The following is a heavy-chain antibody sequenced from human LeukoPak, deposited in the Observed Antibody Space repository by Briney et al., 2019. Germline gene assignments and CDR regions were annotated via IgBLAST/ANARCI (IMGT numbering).Heavy chain of an antibody. CDR2: ISGSGGVT. D-gene: IGHD6-19*01. J-gene: IGHJ5*02. CDR1: GFTFCTYA. V-gene: IGHV3-23*01. Sequence: PGGSLRLSCAASGFTFCTYAMTWVRQSPGKGLEWVSGISGSGGVTDYVDSVKGRFTISRDNFKNTVYLQMTSLRAEDTAVYYCARIVIAVTGRDWFDPWGQGTLVTVSS. CDR3: ARIVIAVTGRDWFDP.